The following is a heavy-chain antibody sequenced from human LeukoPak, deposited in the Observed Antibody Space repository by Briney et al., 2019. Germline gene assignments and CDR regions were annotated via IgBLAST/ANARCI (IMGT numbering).Heavy chain of an antibody. J-gene: IGHJ3*02. Sequence: PGGSLRLSCAASGFTFSNYAMHWVRQAPGKGLEWVTAISCDGNYIYYAHSVEGRFTISRDNSRNTLYLQMNSLRTEDTAVYYCAKRTVTMRLPGAFDIWGQGTMVAVSS. CDR2: ISCDGNYI. V-gene: IGHV3-30-3*02. CDR3: AKRTVTMRLPGAFDI. CDR1: GFTFSNYA. D-gene: IGHD4-17*01.